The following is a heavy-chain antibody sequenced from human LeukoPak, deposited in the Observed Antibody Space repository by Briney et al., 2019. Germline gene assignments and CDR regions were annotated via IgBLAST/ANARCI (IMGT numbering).Heavy chain of an antibody. V-gene: IGHV4-34*01. CDR2: INHSGSI. CDR1: GGSISSYY. Sequence: SETLSLTCTVSGGSISSYYWSWIRQPAGKGLEWIGEINHSGSINYNPSLKSRVTISVDTSKNQFSLKLSSVTAADTAVYYCARARVNWNRHMYYFDYWGQGTLVTVSS. J-gene: IGHJ4*02. CDR3: ARARVNWNRHMYYFDY. D-gene: IGHD1-1*01.